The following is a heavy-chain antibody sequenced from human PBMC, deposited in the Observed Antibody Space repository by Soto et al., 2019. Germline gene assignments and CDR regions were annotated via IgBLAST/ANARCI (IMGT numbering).Heavy chain of an antibody. CDR2: IYYSGST. D-gene: IGHD6-19*01. CDR1: GGSISSYY. Sequence: SETLSLTCTVSGGSISSYYWSWIRQPPGKGLEWIGYIYYSGSTNYNPSLKSRVTISVDTSKNQFSLKLSSVTAADTAVYYCARDKKEESSGWYDAFDIWGQGTMVNVPS. V-gene: IGHV4-59*01. CDR3: ARDKKEESSGWYDAFDI. J-gene: IGHJ3*02.